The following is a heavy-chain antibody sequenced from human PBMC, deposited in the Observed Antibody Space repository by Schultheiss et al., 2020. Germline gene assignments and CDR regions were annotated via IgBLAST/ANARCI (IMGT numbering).Heavy chain of an antibody. CDR1: GGSFSGYY. V-gene: IGHV4-34*01. CDR3: AREESYGSGSYTQNDY. CDR2: INHSGST. Sequence: SETLSLTCAVYGGSFSGYYWSWIRQPPGKGLEWIGEINHSGSTNYNPSLKSRVTISVDTSKNQFSLKLSSVTAADTAVYYCAREESYGSGSYTQNDYWGQGTLVTVSS. J-gene: IGHJ4*02. D-gene: IGHD3-10*01.